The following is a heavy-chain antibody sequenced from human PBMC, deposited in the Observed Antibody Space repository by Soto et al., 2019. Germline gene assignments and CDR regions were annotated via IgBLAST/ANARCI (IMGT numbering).Heavy chain of an antibody. CDR1: GYTFTSYG. V-gene: IGHV1-18*01. Sequence: QVQLVQSGAEVKKPGASVKVSCKASGYTFTSYGISWVRQAPGQGLEWMGWISAHNGNTNYAQKLQGRVTMTTDTSARTAYMELTSLRADDTAVYYCARGGLERDLRATYHYYGMDVWGQGTTVTVSS. CDR2: ISAHNGNT. D-gene: IGHD3-3*01. J-gene: IGHJ6*02. CDR3: ARGGLERDLRATYHYYGMDV.